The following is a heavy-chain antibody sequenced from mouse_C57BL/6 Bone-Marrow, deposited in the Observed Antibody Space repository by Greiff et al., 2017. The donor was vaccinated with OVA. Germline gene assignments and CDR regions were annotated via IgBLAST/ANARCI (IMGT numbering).Heavy chain of an antibody. CDR2: IYPRSGNT. Sequence: QVQLQQSGAELARPGASVKLSCKASGYTFTSYGISWVKQRTGQGLEWIGEIYPRSGNTYYNEKFKGKATLTADKSSSTAYMELRSLTSEASAVYFCARWGGCGNLYAMDCWGQGTSVTVSS. CDR1: GYTFTSYG. CDR3: ARWGGCGNLYAMDC. J-gene: IGHJ4*01. V-gene: IGHV1-81*01. D-gene: IGHD2-1*01.